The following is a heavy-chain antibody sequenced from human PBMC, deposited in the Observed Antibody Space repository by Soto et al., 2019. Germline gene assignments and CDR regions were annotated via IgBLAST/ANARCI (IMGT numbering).Heavy chain of an antibody. CDR1: GFPFSSYG. D-gene: IGHD2-15*01. CDR2: ISYDGSNK. CDR3: AGGQYYFDY. J-gene: IGHJ4*02. V-gene: IGHV3-30*03. Sequence: QVQLVESGGGVVQSGTSLRLSCAASGFPFSSYGMHWVRQAPGKGLEWVAQISYDGSNKSYADSVKGRFTISRDNCKNTLYLQMSSLRAEDTAVYYCAGGQYYFDYCGQGTVVSVSS.